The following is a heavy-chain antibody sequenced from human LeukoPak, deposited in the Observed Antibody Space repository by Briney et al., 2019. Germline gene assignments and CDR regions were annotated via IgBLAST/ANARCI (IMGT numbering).Heavy chain of an antibody. V-gene: IGHV3-66*01. CDR2: IYAGGST. J-gene: IGHJ3*02. CDR3: ARENPLHDYVDYGTFAI. Sequence: GGSLRLSCVGSGFTFGDYWMSWVRQAPGKGLEWVSVIYAGGSTYYADSVKGRFTISRDNSKNTVYLQMNNLRAEDTAVYYCARENPLHDYVDYGTFAIWGQGTMVTVSS. CDR1: GFTFGDYW. D-gene: IGHD4-17*01.